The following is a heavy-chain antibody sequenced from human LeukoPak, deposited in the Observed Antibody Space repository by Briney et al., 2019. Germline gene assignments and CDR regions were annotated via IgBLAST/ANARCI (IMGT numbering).Heavy chain of an antibody. CDR1: GGSISSGDYY. J-gene: IGHJ5*02. D-gene: IGHD3-22*01. CDR3: ASRHYYDSSGYEVFDP. V-gene: IGHV4-30-4*01. CDR2: IYYSGST. Sequence: PSQTLSLTCTVSGGSISSGDYYWSWIRQPPGKGLEWIGYIYYSGSTYYNPSLKIRVTISVDTSKNQFSLKLSSVTAADTAVYYCASRHYYDSSGYEVFDPWGQGTLVTVSS.